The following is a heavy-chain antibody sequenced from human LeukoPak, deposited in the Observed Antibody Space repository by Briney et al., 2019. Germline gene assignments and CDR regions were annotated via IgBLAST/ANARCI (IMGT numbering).Heavy chain of an antibody. CDR1: GFTFSIYA. CDR3: VLDLFSSFAFDI. D-gene: IGHD3/OR15-3a*01. Sequence: GRPLRLSCAASGFTFSIYAMHWVRQAPGKGLLWVSRINSDGSSTYYADSVKGRFTTSRDNAKNALHLQMNSLTAEDTAVYYCVLDLFSSFAFDIWGQGTMVTVSS. V-gene: IGHV3-74*01. J-gene: IGHJ3*02. CDR2: INSDGSST.